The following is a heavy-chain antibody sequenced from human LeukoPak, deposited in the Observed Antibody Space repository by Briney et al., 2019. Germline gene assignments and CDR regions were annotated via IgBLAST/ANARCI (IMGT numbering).Heavy chain of an antibody. CDR2: IKASGGDT. J-gene: IGHJ4*02. CDR3: AKSRRSNTYDSPFDS. Sequence: PGGSLRLSCAASGFPFSSYAMSWVRQAPGKGLEWVSLIKASGGDTYFADSVKGRFTISRDNSKNTLYLQAESLRAEDTAVYYYAKSRRSNTYDSPFDSWGQGTLVTVSS. D-gene: IGHD5-12*01. CDR1: GFPFSSYA. V-gene: IGHV3-23*01.